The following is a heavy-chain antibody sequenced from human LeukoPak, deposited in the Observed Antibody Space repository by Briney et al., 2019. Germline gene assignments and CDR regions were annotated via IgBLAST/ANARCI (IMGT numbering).Heavy chain of an antibody. CDR1: GFTFDDYG. CDR2: INWNGGST. J-gene: IGHJ4*02. Sequence: PGGSLRLSCAASGFTFDDYGMSWVRQAPGEGLEWVSGINWNGGSTGYADSVKGRFTISRDNAKNSLYLQMNSLRAEDTALYYCARIDYDSLSGTYYFDYWGQGTLVTVSS. V-gene: IGHV3-20*04. CDR3: ARIDYDSLSGTYYFDY. D-gene: IGHD3-22*01.